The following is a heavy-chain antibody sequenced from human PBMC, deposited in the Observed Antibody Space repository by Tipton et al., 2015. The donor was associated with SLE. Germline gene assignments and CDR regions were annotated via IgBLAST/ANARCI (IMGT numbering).Heavy chain of an antibody. V-gene: IGHV4-39*07. D-gene: IGHD3-16*02. CDR3: ARRDNCWGSYRRAHPYCDL. CDR2: FYHSGST. J-gene: IGHJ4*02. CDR1: GGSISSSGYD. Sequence: GLVKPSETLSLTCTVSGGSISSSGYDWGWIRQPPGKGLEWIGSFYHSGSTYYNPSLKSRVTISVDTSKNQFSLKLSSVTAADTAQYYCARRDNCWGSYRRAHPYCDLGGQGALVTVSS.